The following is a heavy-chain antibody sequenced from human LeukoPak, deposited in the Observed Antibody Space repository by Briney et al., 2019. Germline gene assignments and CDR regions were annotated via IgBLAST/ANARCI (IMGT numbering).Heavy chain of an antibody. V-gene: IGHV4-30-2*01. CDR3: ARGAESGFDY. Sequence: SETLSLTCAVSGGSICSGGYSWSWIRQPPGKGLEWIGYIYHSGSTYYNPSLKSRVTISVDRSKNQFSLKLSSVTAADTAVYYCARGAESGFDYWGQGTLVTVSS. CDR1: GGSICSGGYS. CDR2: IYHSGST. D-gene: IGHD1-14*01. J-gene: IGHJ4*02.